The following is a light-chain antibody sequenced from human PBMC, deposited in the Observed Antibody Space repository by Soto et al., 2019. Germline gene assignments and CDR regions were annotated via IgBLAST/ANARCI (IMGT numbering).Light chain of an antibody. J-gene: IGLJ1*01. V-gene: IGLV2-18*02. Sequence: QSALTQPPSVSGTPGQSVTISCTGTSSDVGSYDRVSWYQQPPGTAPKLMIYEVNNRPSGVPDRFSGSKSGNTASLTISGLQAEDEADYYGTSYTISNPFVFGTGTKLTVL. CDR1: SSDVGSYDR. CDR3: TSYTISNPFV. CDR2: EVN.